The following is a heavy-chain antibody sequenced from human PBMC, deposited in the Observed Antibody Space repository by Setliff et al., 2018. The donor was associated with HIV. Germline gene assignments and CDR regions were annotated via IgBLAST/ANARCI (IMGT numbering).Heavy chain of an antibody. V-gene: IGHV3-48*01. D-gene: IGHD2-21*02. CDR2: IGSDVSII. Sequence: GESLRLSCVVSGVTFSIYSMAWVRQAPGKGMEWLSYIGSDVSIIFYGDSVKGRFTVSRDNAKNSLYLHMNNLRAEDTAVYYCASAGGGNSGTRWFDYWGQGALVTAPQ. CDR1: GVTFSIYS. J-gene: IGHJ4*02. CDR3: ASAGGGNSGTRWFDY.